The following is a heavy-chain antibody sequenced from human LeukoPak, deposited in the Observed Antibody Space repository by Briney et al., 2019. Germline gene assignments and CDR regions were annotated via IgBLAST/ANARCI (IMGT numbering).Heavy chain of an antibody. V-gene: IGHV1-69*13. CDR3: ARGTPAWWELLGGEYFDY. J-gene: IGHJ4*02. D-gene: IGHD1-26*01. CDR1: GCTFSSCT. Sequence: SVKVSCKCSGCTFSSCTISWVRQAPGQGLGWVGGIVPSFGTANSAQTFPGRVTTTADEATGTAYMELSSLRTEDTAVYYCARGTPAWWELLGGEYFDYWGQGTLVTVSS. CDR2: IVPSFGTA.